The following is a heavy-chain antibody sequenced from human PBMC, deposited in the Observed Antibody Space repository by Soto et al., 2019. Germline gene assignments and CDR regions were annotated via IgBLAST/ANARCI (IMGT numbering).Heavy chain of an antibody. D-gene: IGHD4-4*01. CDR3: ATRLQYLSADY. CDR1: GGSFSGYY. Sequence: SSETLSLTCAVYGGSFSGYYWSWIRQPPGKGLEWIGEINHSGSTNYNPSLKSRVTISVDTSKNQFSLKLSSVTAADTAVYYCATRLQYLSADYWGQGTLVTVSS. V-gene: IGHV4-34*01. CDR2: INHSGST. J-gene: IGHJ4*02.